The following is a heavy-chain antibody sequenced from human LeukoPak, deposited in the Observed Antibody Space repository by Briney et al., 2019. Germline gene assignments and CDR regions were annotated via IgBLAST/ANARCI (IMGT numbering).Heavy chain of an antibody. Sequence: SETLSLTCAVYGGSFSGYYWSWIRQPPGKGLEWIGEINHSGSTNYNPSLKSRVTIPVDTSKNQFSLKLSSVTAADTAVYYCARGSIAAAELDYWGQGTLVTVSS. V-gene: IGHV4-34*01. CDR1: GGSFSGYY. D-gene: IGHD6-13*01. J-gene: IGHJ4*02. CDR3: ARGSIAAAELDY. CDR2: INHSGST.